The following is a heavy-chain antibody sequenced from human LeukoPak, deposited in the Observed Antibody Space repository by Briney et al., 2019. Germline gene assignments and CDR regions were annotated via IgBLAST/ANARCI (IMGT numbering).Heavy chain of an antibody. CDR1: GDSCSRHY. CDR3: ARDLVTVTKGFDI. J-gene: IGHJ3*02. CDR2: ISHIVRT. Sequence: AETLSLTCAVSGDSCSRHYWTWIRQSPGTGLEWIGYISHIVRTNYNPSLKSRVTISIDTSKNQFSLKLRSVPAADTAVYYCARDLVTVTKGFDIWGQGTMVSVSS. V-gene: IGHV4-59*11. D-gene: IGHD4-17*01.